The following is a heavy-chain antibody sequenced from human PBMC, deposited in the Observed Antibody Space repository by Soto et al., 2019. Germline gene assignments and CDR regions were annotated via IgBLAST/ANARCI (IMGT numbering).Heavy chain of an antibody. CDR2: TYYTGGA. J-gene: IGHJ4*02. Sequence: PSETLSLTCTVSGGSLSGSSYFWGWIRQPPGKGLECIGTTYYTGGAHYNPSLKSRVTISADTSKNQFSLKMRSVTAADTAVYYCVRNEYTYDPYYFDFWGQGALVTVS. D-gene: IGHD5-18*01. CDR1: GGSLSGSSYF. CDR3: VRNEYTYDPYYFDF. V-gene: IGHV4-39*01.